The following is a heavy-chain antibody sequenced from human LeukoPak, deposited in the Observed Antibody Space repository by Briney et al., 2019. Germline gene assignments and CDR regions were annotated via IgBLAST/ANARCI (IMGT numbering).Heavy chain of an antibody. Sequence: SETLSLTCTVSGGSVSNSLNYWGWIRQPPGKGLEWIGNTFYTGSTYSNPTLKSRVTMSVDTSKNQFSLKLSSVTAADTAVYYCARLSKGRYFDYIFDYWGQGTLPTVSS. J-gene: IGHJ4*02. CDR1: GGSVSNSLNY. V-gene: IGHV4-39*01. CDR3: ARLSKGRYFDYIFDY. D-gene: IGHD3-9*01. CDR2: TFYTGST.